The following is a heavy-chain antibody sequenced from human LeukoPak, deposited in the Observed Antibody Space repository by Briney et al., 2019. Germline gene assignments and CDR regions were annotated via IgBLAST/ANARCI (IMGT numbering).Heavy chain of an antibody. J-gene: IGHJ6*03. CDR3: AIVWRYYYYMDV. CDR1: GYSIRSGFY. Sequence: SETLSLTCTVSGYSIRSGFYWGWIRQPPGKGLEWIGNIYHSGITYYTPSLKSRVTISVDTSKNQFSLKLSSVTAADTAVYYCAIVWRYYYYMDVWGKGTTVTVSS. CDR2: IYHSGIT. D-gene: IGHD3-16*01. V-gene: IGHV4-38-2*02.